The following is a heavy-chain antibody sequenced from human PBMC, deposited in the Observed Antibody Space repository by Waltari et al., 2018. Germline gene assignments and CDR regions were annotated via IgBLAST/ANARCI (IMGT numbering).Heavy chain of an antibody. D-gene: IGHD6-6*01. CDR3: ARASYSTSLPMGY. CDR2: SNGAGSDT. J-gene: IGHJ4*02. V-gene: IGHV3-74*01. Sequence: EVQLVESGGGLVQPGGSLRLSCAASGFSFSSYWLHWVRQAPGKGLVGCSHSNGAGSDTRSADSVTGRFTISRGNVKSTLYLQMHSLRADDTAVYYCARASYSTSLPMGYWGQGTLVTVSS. CDR1: GFSFSSYW.